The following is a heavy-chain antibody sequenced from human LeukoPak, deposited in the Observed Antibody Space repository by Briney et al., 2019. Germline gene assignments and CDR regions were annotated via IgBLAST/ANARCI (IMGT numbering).Heavy chain of an antibody. J-gene: IGHJ4*02. V-gene: IGHV3-33*06. CDR1: GFTFSHYG. Sequence: GRSLRLSCAASGFTFSHYGMHWVRQAPGKGLEWAAVIWNDGTNRYYGDSVKGRFTISRDDSKNTVYLQMNGLRAGDTAVYYCAKDAQRGFDYSNSLEYWGQGTLVTVSS. D-gene: IGHD4-11*01. CDR3: AKDAQRGFDYSNSLEY. CDR2: IWNDGTNR.